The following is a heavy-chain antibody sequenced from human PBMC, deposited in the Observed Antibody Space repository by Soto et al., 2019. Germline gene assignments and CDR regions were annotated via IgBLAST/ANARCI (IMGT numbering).Heavy chain of an antibody. CDR1: GFTFSSYS. V-gene: IGHV3-21*01. D-gene: IGHD3-10*01. Sequence: GGSLRLSCAASGFTFSSYSMNWVRQAPGKGLEWVSSISSSSSYIYYADSVKGRFTISRDNAKNSLYLQMNSLRAEDTAVYYCARDMNTMVRGVPRSFGYWGQGTLVTVSS. CDR3: ARDMNTMVRGVPRSFGY. CDR2: ISSSSSYI. J-gene: IGHJ4*02.